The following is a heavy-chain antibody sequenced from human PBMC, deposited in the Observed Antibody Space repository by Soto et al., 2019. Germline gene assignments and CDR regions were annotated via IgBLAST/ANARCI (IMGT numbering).Heavy chain of an antibody. D-gene: IGHD3-10*01. Sequence: GASVKVSCKASGGTFSSYAISWVRQAPGQGLEWMGGIIPIFGTANYAQKFQGRVTITADESTSTAYMELSSLRSEDTAVYYCARPTPMVRGPYYYYYGMDVWGQGTTVTVSS. J-gene: IGHJ6*02. CDR2: IIPIFGTA. CDR3: ARPTPMVRGPYYYYYGMDV. V-gene: IGHV1-69*13. CDR1: GGTFSSYA.